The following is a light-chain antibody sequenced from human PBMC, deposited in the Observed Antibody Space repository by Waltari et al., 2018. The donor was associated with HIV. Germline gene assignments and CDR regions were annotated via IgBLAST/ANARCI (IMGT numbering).Light chain of an antibody. CDR2: GNI. V-gene: IGLV1-40*01. CDR1: GSTIGAGYD. Sequence: QPVLTQPPSVPGPPGLGVTVSCTGTGSTIGAGYDVHLYQHLPGTAPNLLIYGNIKRPSGVPDRFSASKSGTSASLAITGLQPEDEADYYCQSYDSSLSAWVFGGGTKLTVL. CDR3: QSYDSSLSAWV. J-gene: IGLJ3*02.